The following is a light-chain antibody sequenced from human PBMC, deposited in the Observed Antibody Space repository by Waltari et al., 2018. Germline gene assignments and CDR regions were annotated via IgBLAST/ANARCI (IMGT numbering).Light chain of an antibody. CDR3: SSYTTSNAPGV. V-gene: IGLV2-14*01. Sequence: QSALTQPASVPGSPAQSITISCTGTDSDVGDYNFVSWHRQHPGQAPHLIIYEVSERPPGISGRFSGSKSDNTASLTISGLQADDEAVYYCSSYTTSNAPGVFGTGTKVTVL. CDR1: DSDVGDYNF. J-gene: IGLJ1*01. CDR2: EVS.